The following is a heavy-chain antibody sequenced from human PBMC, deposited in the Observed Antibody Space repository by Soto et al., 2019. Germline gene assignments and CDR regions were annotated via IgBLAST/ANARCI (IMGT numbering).Heavy chain of an antibody. Sequence: SETLSLTCTVSGGSISSSSFHWGWIRQPPGKGLEWIGSIYYSGSTYYSPSLKSRVTISVDTSKNQFSLKLSSVTAADTAVYYCARARITMVRGVTYNWFDPWGQGTLVTVSS. V-gene: IGHV4-39*07. J-gene: IGHJ5*02. CDR3: ARARITMVRGVTYNWFDP. D-gene: IGHD3-10*01. CDR2: IYYSGST. CDR1: GGSISSSSFH.